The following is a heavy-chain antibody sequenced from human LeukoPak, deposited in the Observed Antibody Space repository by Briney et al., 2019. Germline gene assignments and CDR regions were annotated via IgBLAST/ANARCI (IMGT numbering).Heavy chain of an antibody. Sequence: GASVKVSCKASGYTFTSYGISWVRQAPGQGLEWMGWISAYNGNTNYAQKLQGRVTMTTDTSTSTAYRELRSLRSDDTAVYYCAREAHYDILTGYQYYFDYWGQGTLVTVSS. CDR3: AREAHYDILTGYQYYFDY. J-gene: IGHJ4*02. D-gene: IGHD3-9*01. CDR2: ISAYNGNT. CDR1: GYTFTSYG. V-gene: IGHV1-18*01.